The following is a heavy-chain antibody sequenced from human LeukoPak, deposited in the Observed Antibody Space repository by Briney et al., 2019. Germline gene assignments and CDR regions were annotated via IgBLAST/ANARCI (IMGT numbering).Heavy chain of an antibody. CDR2: ISSSGSTI. V-gene: IGHV3-48*04. CDR3: ARDDYESSGLYYYYGMDV. D-gene: IGHD3-22*01. CDR1: GFTFSRYW. J-gene: IGHJ6*02. Sequence: GGSLRLSCAASGFTFSRYWMTWVRQAPGKGLEWVSYISSSGSTIYYADSVKGRFTISRDNAKNSLYLQMNSLRAEDTAVYYCARDDYESSGLYYYYGMDVWGRGTTVTVSS.